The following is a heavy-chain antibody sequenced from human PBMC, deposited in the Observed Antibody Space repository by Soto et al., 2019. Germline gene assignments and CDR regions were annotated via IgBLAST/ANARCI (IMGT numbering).Heavy chain of an antibody. CDR1: GFTFSSYS. J-gene: IGHJ6*03. CDR2: ISSSSSYI. Sequence: EVQLVESGGGLVKPGGSLRLSCAASGFTFSSYSMNWVRQAPGKGLEWVSSISSSSSYIYYADSVKGRFTISRDNAKNSLYLQMNSLRAEDMAVYYCARDDPRYCSSTSCYVYYMDVWGKGTTVTVSS. CDR3: ARDDPRYCSSTSCYVYYMDV. V-gene: IGHV3-21*01. D-gene: IGHD2-2*01.